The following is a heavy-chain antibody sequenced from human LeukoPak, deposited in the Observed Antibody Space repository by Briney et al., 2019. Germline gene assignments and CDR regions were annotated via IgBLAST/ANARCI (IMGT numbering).Heavy chain of an antibody. CDR3: ATYCGGDCYRDY. CDR2: ISGSGGST. V-gene: IGHV3-23*01. D-gene: IGHD2-21*02. Sequence: GGSLRLSCAASGFTFSSYAMGWVRQAPGKGLEWVSAISGSGGSTYYADSVKGRFTISRDNSKNTLYLQMNSLRAEDTAVYYCATYCGGDCYRDYWGQGTLVTVSS. CDR1: GFTFSSYA. J-gene: IGHJ4*02.